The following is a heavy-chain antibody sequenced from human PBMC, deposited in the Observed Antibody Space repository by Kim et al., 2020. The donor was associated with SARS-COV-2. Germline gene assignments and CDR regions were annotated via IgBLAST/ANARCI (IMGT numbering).Heavy chain of an antibody. V-gene: IGHV4-4*02. Sequence: SETLSLTCAVSGGSISSSNWWSWVRQPPGKGLEWIGEIYHSGSTNYNPSLKSRVTISVDKSKNQFSLKLSSVTAADTAVYYCAARARGYSYGIDYWGQGTLVTVSS. CDR2: IYHSGST. CDR3: AARARGYSYGIDY. CDR1: GGSISSSNW. D-gene: IGHD5-18*01. J-gene: IGHJ4*02.